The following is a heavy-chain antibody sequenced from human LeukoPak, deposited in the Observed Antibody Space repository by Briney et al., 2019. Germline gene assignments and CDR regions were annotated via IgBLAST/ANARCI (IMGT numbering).Heavy chain of an antibody. Sequence: GGSLRLSCAASGLTFSSYSMNWVRQAPGKGLEWVLYISSSTNTIYYADSVKGRFTISRDNAKNSLFLQMNSLRDEDTAVYYCARGGYGANDDAFDIWGQGTMVTVSS. D-gene: IGHD4-23*01. CDR2: ISSSTNTI. J-gene: IGHJ3*02. CDR1: GLTFSSYS. CDR3: ARGGYGANDDAFDI. V-gene: IGHV3-48*02.